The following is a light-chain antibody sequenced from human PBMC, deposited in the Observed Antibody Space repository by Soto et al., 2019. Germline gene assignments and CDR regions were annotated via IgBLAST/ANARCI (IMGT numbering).Light chain of an antibody. CDR3: QHYNSYSEA. Sequence: EIVLTQSPGTLSLSPGERAALCCRASQSVSNNYLAWYQQKPCQAPRLVIYGASNRATGIPDRFSGSGSGTDFTLTISSLQPDDFATYYCQHYNSYSEAFGQGTKVDI. CDR1: QSVSNNY. J-gene: IGKJ1*01. V-gene: IGKV3-20*01. CDR2: GAS.